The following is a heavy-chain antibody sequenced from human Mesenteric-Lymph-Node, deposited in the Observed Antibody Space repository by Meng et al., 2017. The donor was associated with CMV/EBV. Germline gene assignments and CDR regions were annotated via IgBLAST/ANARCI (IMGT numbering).Heavy chain of an antibody. D-gene: IGHD3-16*01. CDR2: IYYSGST. CDR3: ARDTLSAYYYYYGMDV. CDR1: GGSISSSSYY. V-gene: IGHV4-39*07. J-gene: IGHJ6*02. Sequence: SETLSLTCTVSGGSISSSSYYWGWIRQPPGKGQEWIGSIYYSGSTYYNPSLKSRVTISIDTSKNQFSLRLSSVTAADTAVYYCARDTLSAYYYYYGMDVWGQGTTVTVSS.